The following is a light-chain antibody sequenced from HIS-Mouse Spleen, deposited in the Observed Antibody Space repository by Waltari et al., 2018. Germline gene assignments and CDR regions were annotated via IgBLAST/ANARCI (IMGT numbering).Light chain of an antibody. Sequence: SYELTQPPSVSVSPGPTASITCSGVKLGDKYACWYQQKPGQSPVLVIYQDSKRPSGIPERFSGSNSGNTATLTISGTQAMDEADYYCQAWDSSTAVFGGGTKLTVL. CDR2: QDS. J-gene: IGLJ2*01. V-gene: IGLV3-1*01. CDR1: KLGDKY. CDR3: QAWDSSTAV.